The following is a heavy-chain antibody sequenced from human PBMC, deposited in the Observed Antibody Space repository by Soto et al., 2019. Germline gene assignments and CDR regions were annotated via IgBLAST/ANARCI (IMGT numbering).Heavy chain of an antibody. J-gene: IGHJ3*02. V-gene: IGHV5-51*01. CDR3: ARKPPGFDI. CDR1: GYTFATYW. Sequence: PGESLKISCKVSGYTFATYWIGWLRQVPGKGLEWMGIIYPSNSDTRYSPSFQGQVTISVDKSISTAYLQWSSLKASDTAMYYCARKPPGFDIWGQGTMVTVSS. CDR2: IYPSNSDT.